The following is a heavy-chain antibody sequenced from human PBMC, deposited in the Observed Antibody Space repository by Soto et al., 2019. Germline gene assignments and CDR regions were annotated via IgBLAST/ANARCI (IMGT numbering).Heavy chain of an antibody. CDR1: GFTFSSYS. Sequence: GGSLRLSCAASGFTFSSYSMNWVRQAPGKGLEWVSAISGSGGSTYYADSVKGRFTISRDNSKNTLYLQMNSLRAEDTAVYYCAKVRYGSGSYDYWGQGTLVTVSS. D-gene: IGHD3-10*01. J-gene: IGHJ4*02. CDR2: ISGSGGST. V-gene: IGHV3-23*01. CDR3: AKVRYGSGSYDY.